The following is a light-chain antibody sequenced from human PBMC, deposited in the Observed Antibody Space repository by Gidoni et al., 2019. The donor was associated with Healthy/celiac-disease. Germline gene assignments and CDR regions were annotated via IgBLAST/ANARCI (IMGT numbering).Light chain of an antibody. CDR1: QSISSY. J-gene: IGKJ1*01. V-gene: IGKV1-39*01. CDR3: QQSYSTPPT. CDR2: AAS. Sequence: DIQMTQSPSSLSASAGDRVTITCRASQSISSYLNWYQQKPGKAPKLLIYAASSLPSGVPSRFSGSGSGTDFTLTISSLQPEDFATYYCQQSYSTPPTFGQGTKVEIK.